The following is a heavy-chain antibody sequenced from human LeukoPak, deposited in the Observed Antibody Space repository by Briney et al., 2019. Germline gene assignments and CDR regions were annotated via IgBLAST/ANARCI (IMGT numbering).Heavy chain of an antibody. CDR2: LVYDARSD. J-gene: IGHJ4*02. CDR3: ARDRDYALDY. CDR1: GFPFSSYG. D-gene: IGHD4-17*01. V-gene: IGHV3-33*01. Sequence: GGSLRLSCAASGFPFSSYGMHWVRQAPGKGLEWVARLVYDARSDYANSVKGRFTISRDNAKNSLYLQMDSLRDEDTAVYYCARDRDYALDYWGQGTLVTVSS.